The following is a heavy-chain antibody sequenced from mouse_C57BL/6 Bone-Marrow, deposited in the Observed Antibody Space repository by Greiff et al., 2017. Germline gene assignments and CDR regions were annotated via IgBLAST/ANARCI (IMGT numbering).Heavy chain of an antibody. CDR1: GYSITSDY. J-gene: IGHJ1*03. D-gene: IGHD2-3*01. Sequence: EVKLQESGPGLAKPSQTLSLTCSVTGYSITSDYWNWIRKFPGNKLEYMGYISYSGSTHYNPSLKSQISITRDTSKNQYYLQLNSVTTEDTSTFYCARCRWLLRGWYFDVWGTGTTVTVSA. CDR3: ARCRWLLRGWYFDV. V-gene: IGHV3-8*01. CDR2: ISYSGST.